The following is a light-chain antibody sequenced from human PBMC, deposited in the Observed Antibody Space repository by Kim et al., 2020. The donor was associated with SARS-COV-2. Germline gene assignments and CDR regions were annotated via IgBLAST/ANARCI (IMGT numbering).Light chain of an antibody. V-gene: IGLV3-21*04. CDR2: SDS. Sequence: VAPGKTTRITCGGNTIGSKSMHWYQQKPGQATVLVIYSDSDRPSGIAERFSGSNSGNTATLTISWVEAGDEADYYCQVWDSSSDYVFGTGTKVTVL. J-gene: IGLJ1*01. CDR1: TIGSKS. CDR3: QVWDSSSDYV.